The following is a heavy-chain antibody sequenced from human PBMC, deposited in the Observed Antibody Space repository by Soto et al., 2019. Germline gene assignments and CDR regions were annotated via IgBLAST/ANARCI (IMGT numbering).Heavy chain of an antibody. Sequence: QVQLVQSGAEVKKPGASVQGSCKTSGYTFTGYAIHWVRQAPGQRLEWMGWINSGNGNTKYSQKFQGRVTITRDTSANTVYMDLTSLRSEDTAVYSCARGDSYHAFYVMDVWGQGTTVTVSS. J-gene: IGHJ6*02. V-gene: IGHV1-3*01. CDR2: INSGNGNT. D-gene: IGHD2-21*02. CDR3: ARGDSYHAFYVMDV. CDR1: GYTFTGYA.